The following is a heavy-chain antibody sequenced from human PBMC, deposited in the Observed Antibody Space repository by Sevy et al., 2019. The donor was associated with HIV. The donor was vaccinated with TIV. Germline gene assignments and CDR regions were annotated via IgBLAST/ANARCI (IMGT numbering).Heavy chain of an antibody. CDR1: GVSISRSSYD. J-gene: IGHJ4*02. CDR3: ARHGRIVDRAFDF. Sequence: SEILSLTCTVSGVSISRSSYDWGWIRQPPGKGLEWIGSIYHSGSTYYNPSLKSRVIISVDTSKNQFALNLRSVTAADTAVYYCARHGRIVDRAFDFWGRGTLVTVSS. CDR2: IYHSGST. V-gene: IGHV4-39*01. D-gene: IGHD2-21*01.